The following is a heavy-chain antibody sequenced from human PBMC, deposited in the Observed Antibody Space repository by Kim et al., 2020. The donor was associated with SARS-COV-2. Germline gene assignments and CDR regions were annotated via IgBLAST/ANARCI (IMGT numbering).Heavy chain of an antibody. CDR1: GFTFGDYT. D-gene: IGHD3-3*01. J-gene: IGHJ3*02. CDR3: TSARGLYDRSGYYDLDAFDS. V-gene: IGHV3-49*03. CDR2: IRSITYGGTT. Sequence: GGSLRLSCTPSGFTFGDYTLNWFRQVPGKGLEWVGFIRSITYGGTTEYAASVKGRFTISRDDSKSIAYLQMNSMKIEDTTEYYCTSARGLYDRSGYYDLDAFDSWGQGTIVTVSS.